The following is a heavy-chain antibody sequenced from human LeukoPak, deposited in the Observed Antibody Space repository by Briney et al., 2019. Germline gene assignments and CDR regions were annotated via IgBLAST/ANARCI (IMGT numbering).Heavy chain of an antibody. D-gene: IGHD6-13*01. Sequence: ASVKVSCKASGYTFTSYDINWVRQATGQGLEWMGWMNPNSGNTGYAQKFQGRVTMTRNTSISTAYMELNSLRAEDTAVYYCAKDRIAAAGPPDGWFDPWGQGTLVTVSS. CDR2: MNPNSGNT. J-gene: IGHJ5*02. V-gene: IGHV1-8*01. CDR3: AKDRIAAAGPPDGWFDP. CDR1: GYTFTSYD.